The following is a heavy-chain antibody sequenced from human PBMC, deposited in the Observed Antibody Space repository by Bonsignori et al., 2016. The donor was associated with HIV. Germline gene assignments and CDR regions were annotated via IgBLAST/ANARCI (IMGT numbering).Heavy chain of an antibody. Sequence: WVRQAPGQGLEWMGGIIPIFGTANYAQKFQGRVTITADESTSTAYMELSSLRSEDTAVYYCARVRTGADLSFDYWGQGTLVTVSS. V-gene: IGHV1-69*01. D-gene: IGHD7-27*01. J-gene: IGHJ4*02. CDR3: ARVRTGADLSFDY. CDR2: IIPIFGTA.